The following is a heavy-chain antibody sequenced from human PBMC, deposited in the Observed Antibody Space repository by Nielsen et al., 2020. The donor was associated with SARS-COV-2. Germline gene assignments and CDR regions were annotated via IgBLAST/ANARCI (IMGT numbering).Heavy chain of an antibody. Sequence: GESLKISCKGSGYSFTSYWIGWVRQMPGKGLEWMGIIYPADSDTRYSPSFQGQVTISADKSISTAFLQWSSLKASDTAMYYCARHADSSGWDPWWYFDLWGRGTLVTVSS. CDR2: IYPADSDT. V-gene: IGHV5-51*01. CDR3: ARHADSSGWDPWWYFDL. CDR1: GYSFTSYW. J-gene: IGHJ2*01. D-gene: IGHD6-19*01.